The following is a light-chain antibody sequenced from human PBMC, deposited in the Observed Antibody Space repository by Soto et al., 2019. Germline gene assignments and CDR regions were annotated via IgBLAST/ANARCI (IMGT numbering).Light chain of an antibody. CDR3: QQYGGAPRP. J-gene: IGKJ1*01. Sequence: EIVWTQSPGTLSLSPGERATLSCRASQSVTSSYLAWYQQKPGQAPRLLIFGASSRATGIPDRFSGSGSGTDFTLTISRLEPEDFAVYYCQQYGGAPRPFGQGTKVETK. CDR1: QSVTSSY. CDR2: GAS. V-gene: IGKV3-20*01.